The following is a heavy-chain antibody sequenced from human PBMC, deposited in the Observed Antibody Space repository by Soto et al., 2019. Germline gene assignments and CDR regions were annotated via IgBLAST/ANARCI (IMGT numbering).Heavy chain of an antibody. D-gene: IGHD3-9*01. J-gene: IGHJ2*01. CDR1: GGSISSSSYY. Sequence: PSETLSLTCTVSGGSISSSSYYWGWIRQPPGKGLEWIGSIYYSGSTYYNPSLKSRVTISVDTSKNQFSLKLSSVTAADTAVYYCARCVLRYFESWYFDLWGRGTLVTVSS. CDR2: IYYSGST. CDR3: ARCVLRYFESWYFDL. V-gene: IGHV4-39*01.